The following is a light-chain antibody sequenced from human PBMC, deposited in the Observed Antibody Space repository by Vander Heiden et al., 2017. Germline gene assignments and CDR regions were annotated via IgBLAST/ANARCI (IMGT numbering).Light chain of an antibody. CDR1: RDISNY. Sequence: DIQMTQSPSSLSASVGDRVTITCQASRDISNYLNWYQQKPGKAPKLLIYDASNLETGVPSRFSGSGSGTDFTFTISSLQTEDIATYYCRQYDNLLTFGGGTKVEIK. V-gene: IGKV1-33*01. J-gene: IGKJ4*01. CDR3: RQYDNLLT. CDR2: DAS.